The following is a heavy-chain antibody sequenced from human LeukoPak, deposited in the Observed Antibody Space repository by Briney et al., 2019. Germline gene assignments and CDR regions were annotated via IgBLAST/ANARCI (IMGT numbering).Heavy chain of an antibody. CDR1: GFTFSSYW. CDR3: AKENPHNDY. J-gene: IGHJ4*02. CDR2: INSDGSST. V-gene: IGHV3-74*01. Sequence: GGSLRLSCAASGFTFSSYWMHWVRQAPGKGLVWVSRINSDGSSTIYADSVKGRFTISRDNAKNTLYMQMNSLRAEDTALYYCAKENPHNDYWGQGTLVTVSS.